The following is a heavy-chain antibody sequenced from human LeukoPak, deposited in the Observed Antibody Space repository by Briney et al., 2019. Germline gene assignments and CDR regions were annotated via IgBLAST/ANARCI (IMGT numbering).Heavy chain of an antibody. CDR2: ISGSGGST. CDR3: AKDMYYFDY. V-gene: IGHV3-23*01. CDR1: GFTFNTYT. D-gene: IGHD3-10*02. Sequence: GGSLRLSCAASGFTFNTYTMNWVRQAPGKGLEWVSYISGSGGSTYYADSVKGRFTISRDNSKNTLYLQMNSLRAEDTAVYYCAKDMYYFDYWGQGTLVTVSS. J-gene: IGHJ4*02.